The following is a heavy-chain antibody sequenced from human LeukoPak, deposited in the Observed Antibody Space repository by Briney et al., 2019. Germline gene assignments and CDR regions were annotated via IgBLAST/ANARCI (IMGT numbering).Heavy chain of an antibody. J-gene: IGHJ4*02. V-gene: IGHV4-39*07. CDR3: ARVQRGGYYYRRGNYFDY. CDR1: GDSISSTNFY. D-gene: IGHD3-22*01. Sequence: PSETLSLTCTVSGDSISSTNFYWGWIRQPPGKGLEWIGEINHSGSTNYNPSLKSRVTISVDTSKNQFSLKLSSVTAADTAVYYCARVQRGGYYYRRGNYFDYWGQGTLVTVSS. CDR2: INHSGST.